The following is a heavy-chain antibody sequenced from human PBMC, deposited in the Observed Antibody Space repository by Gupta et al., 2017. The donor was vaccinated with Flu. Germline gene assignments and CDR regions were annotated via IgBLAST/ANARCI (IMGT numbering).Heavy chain of an antibody. Sequence: EVQLVESGGGLVKPGGSLRLSCATSGFTFSSYSMNWVRQAPGKGLEWVSSISSSSSYIYYADSVKGRFTISRDNAKTSVYLQMNSLRAEDTAVYYCTRAGGGSYWYFDYWGQGTLVTVSS. CDR2: ISSSSSYI. CDR1: GFTFSSYS. D-gene: IGHD1-26*01. J-gene: IGHJ4*02. V-gene: IGHV3-21*01. CDR3: TRAGGGSYWYFDY.